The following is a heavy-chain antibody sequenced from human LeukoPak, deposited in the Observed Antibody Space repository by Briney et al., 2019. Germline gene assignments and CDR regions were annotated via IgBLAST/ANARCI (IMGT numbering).Heavy chain of an antibody. Sequence: GGSLRLSCAASGFIFSNTYMSWVRQAPGKGLEWVARIKSNPDGGTTDYAAPVKGRFTISRDDSKNTVYLQMNSLKTEDTAVYYCATDRADYWGQGTLVTVSS. V-gene: IGHV3-15*01. J-gene: IGHJ4*02. CDR1: GFIFSNTY. CDR2: IKSNPDGGTT. CDR3: ATDRADY.